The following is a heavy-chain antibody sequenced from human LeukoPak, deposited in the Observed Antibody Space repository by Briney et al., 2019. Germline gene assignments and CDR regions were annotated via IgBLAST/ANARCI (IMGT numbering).Heavy chain of an antibody. J-gene: IGHJ5*02. V-gene: IGHV4-34*01. CDR2: INHSGRT. CDR3: ARSGSMGLYR. CDR1: GASFSGYY. D-gene: IGHD3-10*01. Sequence: SETLSLTCSVYGASFSGYYWNWIRQPPGKGLEWIGEINHSGRTNYNSSLKSRVSISVDTSKNQFSLKLSSVTAADTAVYYCARSGSMGLYRWGQGTLVTVSS.